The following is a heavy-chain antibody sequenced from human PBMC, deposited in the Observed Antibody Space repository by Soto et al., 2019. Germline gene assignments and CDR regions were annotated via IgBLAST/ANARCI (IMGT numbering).Heavy chain of an antibody. V-gene: IGHV1-3*01. D-gene: IGHD3-22*01. CDR2: INGGNGNT. Sequence: ASVKVSCKTSGYTFTKYAMHWVRQAPGQRLEWMGWINGGNGNTKYSQKSQGRVTITRDTSASTAYMELSSLRSEDTAVYYCARSEQYYSDSSGYYYPSGYYYYGMDVWGQGTTVTVSS. CDR3: ARSEQYYSDSSGYYYPSGYYYYGMDV. J-gene: IGHJ6*02. CDR1: GYTFTKYA.